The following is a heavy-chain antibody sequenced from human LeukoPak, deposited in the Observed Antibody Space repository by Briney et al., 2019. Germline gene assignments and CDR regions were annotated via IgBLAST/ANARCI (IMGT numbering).Heavy chain of an antibody. D-gene: IGHD1-14*01. CDR2: IILNGGAT. V-gene: IGHV1-2*06. CDR3: ATDGGNHNFDY. Sequence: ASVKVSCKASGFTFADYYLHWVRQAPGQGLEWMGRIILNGGATSYAQKFRGRVTLTRDTSISTAYMELIRQTSDDTAVYYCATDGGNHNFDYWGQGTLVTVSS. J-gene: IGHJ4*02. CDR1: GFTFADYY.